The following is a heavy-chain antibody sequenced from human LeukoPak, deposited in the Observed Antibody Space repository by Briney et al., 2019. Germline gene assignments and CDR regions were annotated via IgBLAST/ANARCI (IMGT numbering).Heavy chain of an antibody. D-gene: IGHD6-6*01. CDR1: GFTFSTYA. CDR3: ARDPNPLSTSWAWGYYFDY. Sequence: GGSLRLSCAASGFTFSTYAVNWVRQAPGKGLEWVSAISSSGGTTYYADSVKGRFSISRDNSKNTLYLQMNSLRAEDTAVYYCARDPNPLSTSWAWGYYFDYWGQGTLVTVSS. V-gene: IGHV3-23*01. CDR2: ISSSGGTT. J-gene: IGHJ4*02.